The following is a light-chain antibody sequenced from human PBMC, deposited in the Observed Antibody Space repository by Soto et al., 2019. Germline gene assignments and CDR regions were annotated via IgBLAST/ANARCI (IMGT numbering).Light chain of an antibody. Sequence: DIQLTQSPSSLSASVGDRVTITCRASERISNYLNWYQQKPGTAPQLLIWSSSTLPSGVPSRFSGRGSGTDFTLSISGLQPEDFAVYDCQQSYNNPRTFGQGTKVEVK. CDR3: QQSYNNPRT. V-gene: IGKV1-39*01. CDR1: ERISNY. J-gene: IGKJ1*01. CDR2: SSS.